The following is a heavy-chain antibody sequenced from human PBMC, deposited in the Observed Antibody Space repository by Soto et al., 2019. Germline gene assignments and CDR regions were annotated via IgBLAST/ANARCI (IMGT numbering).Heavy chain of an antibody. CDR2: MNPNSGNT. J-gene: IGHJ4*02. CDR1: GYTFTSYD. Sequence: QVQLVQSGAEVKKPGASVKVSCKASGYTFTSYDINWVRQATGQGLEWMGWMNPNSGNTGYAQKFQGRVTMTRNTSISTAYMELSSLRSDDTAVYYCARGTYYDFWSGYYRRGGDYWGQGTLVTVSS. CDR3: ARGTYYDFWSGYYRRGGDY. D-gene: IGHD3-3*01. V-gene: IGHV1-8*01.